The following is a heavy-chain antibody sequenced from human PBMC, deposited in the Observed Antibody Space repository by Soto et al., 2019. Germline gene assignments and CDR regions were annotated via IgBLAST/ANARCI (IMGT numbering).Heavy chain of an antibody. V-gene: IGHV3-23*01. CDR3: AKGPYSSSWSKSYYFDY. J-gene: IGHJ4*02. CDR2: ISGSGGST. CDR1: GFTFSSYA. D-gene: IGHD6-13*01. Sequence: EVQLLESGGGLVQPGGSLRLSCAASGFTFSSYAMSWVRQAPGKGLKWVSAISGSGGSTYYADSVKGRFTISRDNSKNTLYLQMNSLRAEDTAVYYCAKGPYSSSWSKSYYFDYWGQGTLVTVSS.